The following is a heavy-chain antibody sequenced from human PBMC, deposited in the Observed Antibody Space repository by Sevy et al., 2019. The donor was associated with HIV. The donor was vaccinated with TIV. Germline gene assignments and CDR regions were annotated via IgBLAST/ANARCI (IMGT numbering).Heavy chain of an antibody. CDR3: AITASSPDDYGDSYDY. V-gene: IGHV3-66*02. J-gene: IGHJ4*02. Sequence: GGSLRLSCAASGFTVSSNYMSWVRQAPGKGLEWVSVIYSGGSTYYADSVKGRFTISRDNSKNTLYLQMNSLRAEDTAVYYCAITASSPDDYGDSYDYWGQGTLVTVSS. CDR1: GFTVSSNY. CDR2: IYSGGST. D-gene: IGHD4-17*01.